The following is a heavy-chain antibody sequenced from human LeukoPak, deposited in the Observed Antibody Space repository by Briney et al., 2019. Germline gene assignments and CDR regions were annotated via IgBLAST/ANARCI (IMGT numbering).Heavy chain of an antibody. V-gene: IGHV4-39*01. D-gene: IGHD3-22*01. CDR2: VYYSGST. CDR1: GGSISSRGHY. CDR3: ASAYDTSGYYHDY. Sequence: SETLSLTCTVSGGSISSRGHYWAWIRQPPGKGLEWIGSVYYSGSTCYNPPVKSRVIISIDTSKNQFSLRLDSVTASDTAVYYCASAYDTSGYYHDYWGQGILVTVSS. J-gene: IGHJ4*02.